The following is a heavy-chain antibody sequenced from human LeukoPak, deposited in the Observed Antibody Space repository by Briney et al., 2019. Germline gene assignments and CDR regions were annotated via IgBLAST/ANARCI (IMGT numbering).Heavy chain of an antibody. V-gene: IGHV4-31*03. J-gene: IGHJ4*02. CDR1: GXSISSGGYY. D-gene: IGHD1-14*01. CDR2: IYYSGST. CDR3: ARLENQALDY. Sequence: SQTLSLTCTVSGXSISSGGYYWSWIRQHPGRGLEWIGYIYYSGSTYYNPSLRSRATISVDTSKNQFSLKLSSVTAADTAVYYCARLENQALDYWGQGTLVTVSS.